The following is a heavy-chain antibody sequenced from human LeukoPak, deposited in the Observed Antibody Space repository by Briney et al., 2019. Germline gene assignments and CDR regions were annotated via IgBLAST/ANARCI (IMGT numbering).Heavy chain of an antibody. J-gene: IGHJ4*02. Sequence: PSETLSLTCTVSGGSISSSSYYWGWIRQPPGKGLEWVANIKQDGSEKYYVDSVKGRFTISRDNAKNSLYLQMNSLRAEDTAVYYCGRLLRPDYDFWSGYYDSLDYWGQGTLVTVSS. CDR1: GGSISSSSYY. CDR3: GRLLRPDYDFWSGYYDSLDY. V-gene: IGHV3-7*01. D-gene: IGHD3-3*01. CDR2: IKQDGSEK.